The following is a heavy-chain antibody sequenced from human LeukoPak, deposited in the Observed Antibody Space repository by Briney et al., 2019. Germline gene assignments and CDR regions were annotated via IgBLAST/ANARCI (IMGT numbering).Heavy chain of an antibody. V-gene: IGHV3-23*01. CDR2: ISGSGGST. CDR1: GFTFSSYA. Sequence: GGSLRLSCAASGFTFSSYAMSWVRQAPGKGLEWVSAISGSGGSTYYADSVKGRFTISRDASKNTLFLQMNSLRAEDTAVYYCARSPCRNSCYFFDYWGQGTLVTVSS. D-gene: IGHD2-21*01. CDR3: ARSPCRNSCYFFDY. J-gene: IGHJ4*02.